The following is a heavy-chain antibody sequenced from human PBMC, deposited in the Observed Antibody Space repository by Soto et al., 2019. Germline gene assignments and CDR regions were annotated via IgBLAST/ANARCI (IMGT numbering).Heavy chain of an antibody. CDR1: GYTLTELS. CDR3: ATARGQDYYYYGMDV. Sequence: ASVKVSCKVSGYTLTELSMHLVRQAPGKGLEWMGXFXPXXXEXIXAXKXXXXVTMTEDTSTDTAYMELSSLRSEDTAVYYCATARGQDYYYYGMDVWGQGTTVTVSS. J-gene: IGHJ6*02. V-gene: IGHV1-24*01. CDR2: FXPXXXEX.